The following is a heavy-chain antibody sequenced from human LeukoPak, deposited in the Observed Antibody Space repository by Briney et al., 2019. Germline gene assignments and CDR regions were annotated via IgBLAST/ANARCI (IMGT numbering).Heavy chain of an antibody. V-gene: IGHV4-39*01. CDR2: IYYSGST. J-gene: IGHJ3*02. CDR1: GGSISSSGYY. Sequence: SETLSLTCTVSGGSISSSGYYWGWIRQPPGKGLEWIGSIYYSGSTYYDPSLKSRVTISVDTSKNQFSLKLSSVTAADTVVYFCARLLEGWLHPDAFDIWGQGTMVTVSS. CDR3: ARLLEGWLHPDAFDI. D-gene: IGHD5-24*01.